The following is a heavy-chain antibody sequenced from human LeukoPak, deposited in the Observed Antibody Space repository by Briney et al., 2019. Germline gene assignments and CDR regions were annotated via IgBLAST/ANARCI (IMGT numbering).Heavy chain of an antibody. Sequence: GGPQTLSCTASRHTFSNDGMMWLRQAPGKGLEWVANIKQEGSEIYYVDSVKGRFTISKDHAKNSLYLQMNSLRAEDTAVYYWASDLRWGQGTLVTVSS. V-gene: IGHV3-7*01. CDR1: RHTFSNDG. J-gene: IGHJ4*02. CDR2: IKQEGSEI. CDR3: ASDLR.